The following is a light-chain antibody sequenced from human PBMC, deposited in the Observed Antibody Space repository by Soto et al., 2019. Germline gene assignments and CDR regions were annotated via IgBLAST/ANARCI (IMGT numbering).Light chain of an antibody. CDR1: QSINTY. Sequence: DTQMTQSPSSLSASVGDRVPITCRASQSINTYLNWYQQKPGEAPNLLIYAASSLQSGVPPRFSGSGSETHFTLTINSLQPEDFATYYCQQTASTPYTFGQGT. V-gene: IGKV1-39*01. J-gene: IGKJ2*01. CDR2: AAS. CDR3: QQTASTPYT.